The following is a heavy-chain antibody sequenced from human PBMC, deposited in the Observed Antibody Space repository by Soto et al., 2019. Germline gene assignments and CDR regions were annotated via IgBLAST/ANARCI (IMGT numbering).Heavy chain of an antibody. CDR3: AKEFYASGWYWFFDL. J-gene: IGHJ2*01. CDR2: ISHDGSNK. CDR1: GFTFSSYG. D-gene: IGHD6-19*01. V-gene: IGHV3-30*18. Sequence: QVPLVESGGGVVQPGRSLRLSCAASGFTFSSYGMHWVRQAPGKGLEWVALISHDGSNKYYADSVMGRFTISRDNSKNALYLQVNSLRAEDTAVYYCAKEFYASGWYWFFDLWGRGTLVTVSS.